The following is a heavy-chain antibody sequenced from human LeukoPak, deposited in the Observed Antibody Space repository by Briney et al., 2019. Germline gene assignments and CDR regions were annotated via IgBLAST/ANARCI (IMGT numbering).Heavy chain of an antibody. CDR3: ARRGDIRTPYGGNSYYYYMDV. V-gene: IGHV1-8*02. D-gene: IGHD4-23*01. J-gene: IGHJ6*03. CDR1: GYTFTGYY. CDR2: MNPNSGNT. Sequence: ASVKVSCKASGYTFTGYYMHWVRQATGQGLEWMGWMNPNSGNTGYAQKFQGRVTMTRNTSISTAYMELSSLRSEDTAVYYCARRGDIRTPYGGNSYYYYMDVWGKGTTVTISS.